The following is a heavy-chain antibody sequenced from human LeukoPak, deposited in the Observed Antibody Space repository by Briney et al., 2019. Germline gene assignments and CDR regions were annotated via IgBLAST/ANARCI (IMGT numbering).Heavy chain of an antibody. Sequence: ASVKVSCKASGYTFTGYYMHWVRQAPGQGLEWMGWINPNSGGTNYAQKFQGRVTMTRDTSISTAYMELSRLRSGDTAVYYCARDSSLEYQLPHYPNYWGQGTLVTVSS. D-gene: IGHD2-2*01. CDR1: GYTFTGYY. V-gene: IGHV1-2*02. CDR2: INPNSGGT. CDR3: ARDSSLEYQLPHYPNY. J-gene: IGHJ4*02.